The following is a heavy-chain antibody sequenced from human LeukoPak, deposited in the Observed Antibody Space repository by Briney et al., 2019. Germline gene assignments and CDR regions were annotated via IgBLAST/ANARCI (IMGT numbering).Heavy chain of an antibody. CDR2: INPNSGGT. D-gene: IGHD3-22*01. V-gene: IGHV1-2*02. J-gene: IGHJ4*02. Sequence: GASVKVSCKAFGYTFTGYYMHWVRQAPGQGLEWMGWINPNSGGTNYAQKFQGRVTMTRDTSISTAYMELSRLRSDDTAVYYCARGLPAYYYDSSGYYSEFDYWGQGTLVTVSS. CDR3: ARGLPAYYYDSSGYYSEFDY. CDR1: GYTFTGYY.